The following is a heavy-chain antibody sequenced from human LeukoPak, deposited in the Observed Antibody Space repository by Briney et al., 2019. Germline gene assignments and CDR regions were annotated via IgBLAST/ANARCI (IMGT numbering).Heavy chain of an antibody. J-gene: IGHJ4*02. CDR1: GYTLTELS. Sequence: ASVKVSCKVSGYTLTELSMHWGRQAPGKGLEWMGGFDPEDGETIYAQKFQGRVTITTDESTSTAYMELSSLRSEDTAVYYCARAESGDDYDSSGYYSLSLDYWGQGTLVTVSS. CDR2: FDPEDGET. CDR3: ARAESGDDYDSSGYYSLSLDY. D-gene: IGHD3-22*01. V-gene: IGHV1-24*01.